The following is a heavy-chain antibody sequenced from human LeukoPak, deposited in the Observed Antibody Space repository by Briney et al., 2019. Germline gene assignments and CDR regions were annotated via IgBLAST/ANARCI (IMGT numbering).Heavy chain of an antibody. Sequence: PSETLSLTCTVSGGSISSYYWSWIRQPPGKGLEWIGYIYYSGSTNYNPSLKSRVTISLDTSKNQFSLKLSSVTAADTAVYYCARVKGSGYYYYFDHWGQGTLVTVSS. CDR3: ARVKGSGYYYYFDH. J-gene: IGHJ4*02. CDR1: GGSISSYY. D-gene: IGHD1-26*01. V-gene: IGHV4-59*01. CDR2: IYYSGST.